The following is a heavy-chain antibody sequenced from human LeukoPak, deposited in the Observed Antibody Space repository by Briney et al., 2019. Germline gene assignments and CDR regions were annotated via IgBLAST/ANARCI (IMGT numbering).Heavy chain of an antibody. V-gene: IGHV4-39*01. Sequence: PSETLSLTCTVSGGSISSSSYYWGWIRQPPGKGLEWIGSIYYSRSTYYNPSLKSRVTISVDTSKNQFSLKLSSVTAADTAVYYCARFPYYYGMDVWGQGTTVTVSS. J-gene: IGHJ6*02. CDR2: IYYSRST. CDR3: ARFPYYYGMDV. CDR1: GGSISSSSYY.